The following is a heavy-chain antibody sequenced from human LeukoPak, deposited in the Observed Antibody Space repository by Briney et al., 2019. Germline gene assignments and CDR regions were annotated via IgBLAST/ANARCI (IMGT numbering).Heavy chain of an antibody. J-gene: IGHJ4*02. Sequence: GASVKVSCKASGYTFTGYYMHWVRQAPGQGLEWMGIINPSGGSTNYAQKFQGRLTMTRDTSTSTVYMELSSLRSEDTAVYYCARDRAQRRYCSSTDCYVGIDYWGQGTLVTVSS. CDR3: ARDRAQRRYCSSTDCYVGIDY. V-gene: IGHV1-46*01. CDR1: GYTFTGYY. CDR2: INPSGGST. D-gene: IGHD2-2*01.